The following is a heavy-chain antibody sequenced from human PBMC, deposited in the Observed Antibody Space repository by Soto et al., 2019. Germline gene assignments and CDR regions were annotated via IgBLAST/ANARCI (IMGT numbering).Heavy chain of an antibody. V-gene: IGHV1-69*01. CDR2: IIPIFGTA. CDR1: GGTFSSYA. Sequence: QVQLVQSGAEVKKPGSSVKVSCKASGGTFSSYAISWVRQAPGQGLEWMGGIIPIFGTANYAQKFQGRVTITADESTSTADMELSSLRSEDTAVYYCARENSSSDTYYFAYWGQGTLVTVSS. D-gene: IGHD6-13*01. J-gene: IGHJ4*02. CDR3: ARENSSSDTYYFAY.